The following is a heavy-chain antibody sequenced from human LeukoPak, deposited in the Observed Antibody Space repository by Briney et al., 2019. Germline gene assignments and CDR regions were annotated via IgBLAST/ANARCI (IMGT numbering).Heavy chain of an antibody. J-gene: IGHJ6*03. CDR2: INHSGST. CDR3: ARHGAGRILYYYYYYYMDV. V-gene: IGHV4-34*01. D-gene: IGHD1-26*01. CDR1: GGSFSGYY. Sequence: PSETLSLTCAVYGGSFSGYYWSWIRQPPGKGLEWIGEINHSGSTNYNPSLKSRVTISVDTSKNQFSLKLSSVTATDTAVYYCARHGAGRILYYYYYYYMDVWGKGTTVTVSS.